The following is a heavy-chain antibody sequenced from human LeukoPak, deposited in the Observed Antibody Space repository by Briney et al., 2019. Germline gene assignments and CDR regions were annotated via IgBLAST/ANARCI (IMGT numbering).Heavy chain of an antibody. D-gene: IGHD4-17*01. CDR3: ARFSNYGAKDY. J-gene: IGHJ4*02. Sequence: SETLSLTCTVSGGSIRSYYWSWVRQPPGKGLEWIGYVSYSGSTDYNPSLKSRVIISIDTSKNQFSLRLSSVTAADTAVYYCARFSNYGAKDYWGQGTLVTVSS. CDR2: VSYSGST. CDR1: GGSIRSYY. V-gene: IGHV4-59*01.